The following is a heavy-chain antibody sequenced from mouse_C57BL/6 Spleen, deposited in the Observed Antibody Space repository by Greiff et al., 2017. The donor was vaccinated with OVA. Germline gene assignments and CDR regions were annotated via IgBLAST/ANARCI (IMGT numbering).Heavy chain of an antibody. CDR2: ISYDGSN. CDR3: AREGGPYYGSSKGYFDV. CDR1: GYSITSGYY. Sequence: ESGPGLVKPSQSLSLTCSVTGYSITSGYYWNWIRQFPGNKLEWMGYISYDGSNNYNPSHKNRSSITRDPSKNQFFLKLNSVTTEDTATYYCAREGGPYYGSSKGYFDVWGTGTTVTVSS. D-gene: IGHD1-1*01. J-gene: IGHJ1*03. V-gene: IGHV3-6*01.